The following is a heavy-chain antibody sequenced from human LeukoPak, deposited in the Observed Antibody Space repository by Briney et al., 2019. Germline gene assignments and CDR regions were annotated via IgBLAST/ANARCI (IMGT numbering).Heavy chain of an antibody. J-gene: IGHJ6*04. Sequence: GGSLILSCAASAFSFSSYCRHWVRHAPGKGLVWVSRINSDGSSTSYADSVKGRFTISTDNAKNTLYLQMNSLRAEDTAVYYGSRDPYPPGYYYVMDGGGKGPTATVSA. V-gene: IGHV3-74*01. CDR2: INSDGSST. CDR1: AFSFSSYC. CDR3: SRDPYPPGYYYVMDG.